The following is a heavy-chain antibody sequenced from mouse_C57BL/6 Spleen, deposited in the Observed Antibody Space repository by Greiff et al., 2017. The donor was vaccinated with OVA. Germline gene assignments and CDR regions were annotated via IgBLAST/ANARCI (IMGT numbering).Heavy chain of an antibody. V-gene: IGHV2-2*01. Sequence: QVQLQQSGPGLVQPSQSLSITCTVSGFSLTSYGVHWVRQSPGKGLEWLGVIWSGGSTDYNAAFISSLSISQDNSKSQVFIKMNSLQADDTAIYYCAAHYGSSYLDYWGQGTTLTVSS. CDR3: AAHYGSSYLDY. D-gene: IGHD1-1*01. CDR1: GFSLTSYG. CDR2: IWSGGST. J-gene: IGHJ2*01.